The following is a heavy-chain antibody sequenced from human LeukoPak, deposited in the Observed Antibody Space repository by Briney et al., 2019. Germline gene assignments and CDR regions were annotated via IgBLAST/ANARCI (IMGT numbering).Heavy chain of an antibody. D-gene: IGHD6-13*01. V-gene: IGHV3-48*01. Sequence: GGSLRLSCAASGLTFSSYNMKWVRQAPGKGPEWVAYITASDTTKYYADSVKGRFTISRDNAKKSLFLQMNSLRAEDTAVYYCAAASAFSSSWRSWGQGTVVSVSS. CDR1: GLTFSSYN. CDR2: ITASDTTK. CDR3: AAASAFSSSWRS. J-gene: IGHJ5*02.